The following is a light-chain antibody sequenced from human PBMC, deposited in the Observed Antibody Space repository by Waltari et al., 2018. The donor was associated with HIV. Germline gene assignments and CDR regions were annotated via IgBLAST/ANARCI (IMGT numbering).Light chain of an antibody. Sequence: DVVMTQSPLSLPVTLGQPASISCRSSQSLVYSDGNTDWNGFHQRPGQSPMRLIYKVSSRDSWVPDRFSGRGSGADVTRKISRVESQDVGVYYCMQGTHWPYTFGQGTKLEIK. CDR1: QSLVYSDGNTD. CDR3: MQGTHWPYT. V-gene: IGKV2-30*01. CDR2: KVS. J-gene: IGKJ2*01.